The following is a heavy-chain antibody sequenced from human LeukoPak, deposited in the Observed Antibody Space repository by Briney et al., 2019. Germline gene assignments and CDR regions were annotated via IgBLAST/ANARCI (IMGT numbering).Heavy chain of an antibody. CDR3: ARSENGYNSRWYEKFDF. CDR2: IDWDADK. CDR1: GFSLSTSGMC. V-gene: IGHV2-70*17. J-gene: IGHJ4*02. Sequence: SGPTLVNPTQTLTLTCTFSGFSLSTSGMCVTWIRQPPGKALEWLARIDWDADKFYSTSLKTRPTISKDTSKNQVVLTMTNMDPADTATYYCARSENGYNSRWYEKFDFWGQGTLVTVSS. D-gene: IGHD6-13*01.